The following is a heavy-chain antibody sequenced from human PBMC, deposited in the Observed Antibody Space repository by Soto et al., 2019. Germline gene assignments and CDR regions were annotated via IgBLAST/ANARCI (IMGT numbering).Heavy chain of an antibody. D-gene: IGHD3-22*01. Sequence: PGGSLRLSCAASGFTFSRYWMSWVRPAPGKGLEWVANIKQDGSEKYYVDSVKGRFTISRDNSKNTLYLQMNSLKAEDTAVDYCARDRAQGYYDYSSGPDAFDLWGQGTMVTVSS. CDR2: IKQDGSEK. CDR1: GFTFSRYW. J-gene: IGHJ3*01. CDR3: ARDRAQGYYDYSSGPDAFDL. V-gene: IGHV3-7*01.